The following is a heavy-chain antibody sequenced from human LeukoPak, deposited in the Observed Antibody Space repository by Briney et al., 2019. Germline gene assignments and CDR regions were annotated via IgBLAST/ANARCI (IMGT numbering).Heavy chain of an antibody. J-gene: IGHJ4*02. CDR3: ARDSRGHCSSTSCYAAGY. Sequence: GGSLRLSCAASGFTVSSNYMTWVRQAPGKGLEWVSIIYSGGSTYYADSVKGRFTISRDNSKNELYLQMNSLRAEDTAVYYCARDSRGHCSSTSCYAAGYWGQGTLVTVSS. D-gene: IGHD2-2*01. CDR2: IYSGGST. V-gene: IGHV3-53*01. CDR1: GFTVSSNY.